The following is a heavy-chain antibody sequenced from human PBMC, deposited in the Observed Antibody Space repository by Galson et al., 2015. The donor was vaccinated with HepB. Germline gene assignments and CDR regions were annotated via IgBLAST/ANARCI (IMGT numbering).Heavy chain of an antibody. CDR3: ARPYYFYYMDV. CDR2: IWSDGSNE. V-gene: IGHV3-33*01. CDR1: GFTFSSYG. Sequence: SLRLSCAASGFTFSSYGMHWVRQAPGKGLEWVAAIWSDGSNEYYADSVKGRFTISRDNSKNTLYLQMNSLIAEDTAGYYCARPYYFYYMDVWGKGTTVTVSS. J-gene: IGHJ6*03.